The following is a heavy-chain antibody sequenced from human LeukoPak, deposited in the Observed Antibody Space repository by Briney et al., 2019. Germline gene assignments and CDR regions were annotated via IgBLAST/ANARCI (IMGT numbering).Heavy chain of an antibody. V-gene: IGHV4-31*03. CDR3: ARLRFITGTTNNWFDP. CDR1: GGSISSGGYY. J-gene: IGHJ5*02. D-gene: IGHD1-7*01. CDR2: TYYSGST. Sequence: SQTVSLTCTVSGGSISSGGYYWSWIRQHPGKGLEWIGYTYYSGSTYYNPSLKSRVTISVDTSKNQFSLKLSSVTAADTAVYYCARLRFITGTTNNWFDPWGQGTLVTVSS.